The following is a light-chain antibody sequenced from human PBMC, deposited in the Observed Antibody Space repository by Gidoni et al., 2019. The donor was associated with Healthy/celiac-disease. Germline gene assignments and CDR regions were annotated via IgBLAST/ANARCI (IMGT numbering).Light chain of an antibody. Sequence: QAALTQPAAGAGSTGQSITIPCTGTSRYVGGYNYASWYQQHPGQAPQLMIYDVRNRPSGVSNRFSGSKSGNTASLTISGLQAEDEADYYCRSYTSSLYVFGTGTKVTVL. CDR2: DVR. CDR1: SRYVGGYNY. V-gene: IGLV2-14*03. CDR3: RSYTSSLYV. J-gene: IGLJ1*01.